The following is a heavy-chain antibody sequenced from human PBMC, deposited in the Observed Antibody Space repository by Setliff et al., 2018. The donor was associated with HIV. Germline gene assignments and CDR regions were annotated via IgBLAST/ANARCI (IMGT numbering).Heavy chain of an antibody. V-gene: IGHV4-61*09. CDR2: IYTSGST. CDR3: ARDQGHGSGRSYYYYDMDV. Sequence: SETLSLTCTVSGGSISSGSYYWSWIRQPAGKGLEWIGHIYTSGSTNYNPSLKSRVTISVDTSKNQFSLKLSSVTAADTAVYYCARDQGHGSGRSYYYYDMDVWGKGTTVTVSS. J-gene: IGHJ6*03. D-gene: IGHD3-10*01. CDR1: GGSISSGSYY.